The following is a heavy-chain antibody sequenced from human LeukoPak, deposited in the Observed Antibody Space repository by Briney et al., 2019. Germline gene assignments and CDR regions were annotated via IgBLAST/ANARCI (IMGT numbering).Heavy chain of an antibody. Sequence: SANLSLPFSVSCGSISSSSYYWGWIRPPPGKGLEWVGIIYYSGSTYYNPSLKSRVTISVDTSKNQFSLKLSSVTAADTAVYYCARDSGRGSGYLNWFDPWGQGTLVTVSS. D-gene: IGHD3-22*01. CDR3: ARDSGRGSGYLNWFDP. V-gene: IGHV4-39*07. CDR1: CGSISSSSYY. CDR2: IYYSGST. J-gene: IGHJ5*02.